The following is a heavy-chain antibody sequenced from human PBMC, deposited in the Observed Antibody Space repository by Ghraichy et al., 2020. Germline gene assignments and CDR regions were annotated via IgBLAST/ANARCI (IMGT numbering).Heavy chain of an antibody. CDR2: IYHSGST. V-gene: IGHV4-4*02. CDR1: GGSISSSNW. CDR3: ERADSSSWYGGMDV. D-gene: IGHD6-13*01. J-gene: IGHJ6*02. Sequence: GSLRLSCAVSGGSISSSNWWSWVRQPPGKGLEWIGEIYHSGSTNYNPSLKSRVTISVDKSKNQFSLKLSSVTAADTAVYYCERADSSSWYGGMDVWGQGTTVTVSS.